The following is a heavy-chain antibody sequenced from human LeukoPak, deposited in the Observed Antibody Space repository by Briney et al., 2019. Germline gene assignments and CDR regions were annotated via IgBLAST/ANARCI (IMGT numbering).Heavy chain of an antibody. CDR3: ARLVDGGNEYWYFDL. J-gene: IGHJ2*01. D-gene: IGHD4-23*01. CDR2: MYYSGST. CDR1: GGSISSHY. Sequence: SETLSLTCAVYGGSISSHYWSWVRQPPGKGLEWIGYMYYSGSTNYNPSLKSRVSISVDTSKNQFSLKLSSVTAADTALYYCARLVDGGNEYWYFDLWGRGTLVTVSS. V-gene: IGHV4-59*11.